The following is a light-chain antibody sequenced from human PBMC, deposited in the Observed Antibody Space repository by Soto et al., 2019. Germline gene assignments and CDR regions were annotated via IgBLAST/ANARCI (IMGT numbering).Light chain of an antibody. Sequence: QSALTQPAYVSASPGQTITISCTGTSSDVGGYDYVSWYQQHPGKAPKLIIYEVSNRPSGISNRFSGSKSGNTASLTISGLQAEDEADYYCTSYTSSSARVFGTGTKVTVL. V-gene: IGLV2-14*01. CDR2: EVS. CDR3: TSYTSSSARV. J-gene: IGLJ1*01. CDR1: SSDVGGYDY.